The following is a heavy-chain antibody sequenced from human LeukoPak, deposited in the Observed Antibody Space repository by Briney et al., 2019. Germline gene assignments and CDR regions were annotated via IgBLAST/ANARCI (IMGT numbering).Heavy chain of an antibody. CDR2: ISPSGTTI. V-gene: IGHV3-48*03. CDR1: GFTFSTYE. Sequence: PGGSLRLSCAASGFTFSTYEMNWVRQAPGKGLEWVSYISPSGTTIYYAESVKGRFTISRDNAKNSVYLQMNSLRVEDTAVYYCARKTFDTVYFDYCGQGILVTVSS. J-gene: IGHJ4*02. CDR3: ARKTFDTVYFDY. D-gene: IGHD5-18*01.